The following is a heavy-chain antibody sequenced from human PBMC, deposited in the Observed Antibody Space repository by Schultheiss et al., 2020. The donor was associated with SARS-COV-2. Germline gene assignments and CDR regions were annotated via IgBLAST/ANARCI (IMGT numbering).Heavy chain of an antibody. CDR3: ARLLYYDILTGSPDFDY. V-gene: IGHV5-51*01. CDR2: IYPGDSDT. D-gene: IGHD3-9*01. CDR1: GYSFTSYW. Sequence: GESLKISCKGSGYSFTSYWIGWVRQMPGKGLEWMGIIYPGDSDTRYSPSFQGQVTISADKSISTAYLQWSSLKASDTAMYYCARLLYYDILTGSPDFDYWGQGTLVTVSS. J-gene: IGHJ4*02.